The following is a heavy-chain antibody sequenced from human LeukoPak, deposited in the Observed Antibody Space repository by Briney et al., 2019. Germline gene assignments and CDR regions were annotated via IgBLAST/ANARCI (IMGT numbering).Heavy chain of an antibody. V-gene: IGHV4-4*07. Sequence: RPSETLSLTCTVSGDSVTYYYWSWIRQPAGKGLEWIGRIFHSGDNNYNPSLKSRVTMSVDTSKNLVSLNLTSVTAADTAVYYCARGPSGGDADSWSDPWGQGTLVTVSS. CDR2: IFHSGDN. CDR3: ARGPSGGDADSWSDP. D-gene: IGHD2-21*02. J-gene: IGHJ5*02. CDR1: GDSVTYYY.